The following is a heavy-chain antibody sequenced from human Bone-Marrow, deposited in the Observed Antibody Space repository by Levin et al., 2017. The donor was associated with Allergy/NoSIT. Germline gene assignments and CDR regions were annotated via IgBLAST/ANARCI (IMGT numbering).Heavy chain of an antibody. CDR3: ARFKSSLVVPPSHYKFYAMDV. CDR2: IASDGTNA. D-gene: IGHD2-15*01. Sequence: GESLKISCAASGFTFSNYWMHWVRQAPGQGLEWVSRIASDGTNAAYAGSVGGRFTISRDNAKNTLFLEMKSLRAEDTAMYYCARFKSSLVVPPSHYKFYAMDVWGPGTMVAVSS. V-gene: IGHV3-74*01. CDR1: GFTFSNYW. J-gene: IGHJ6*02.